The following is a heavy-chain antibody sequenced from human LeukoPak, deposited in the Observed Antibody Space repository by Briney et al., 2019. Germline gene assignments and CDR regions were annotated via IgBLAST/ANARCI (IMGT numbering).Heavy chain of an antibody. D-gene: IGHD3-3*01. CDR2: IYNSGRT. CDR1: GGYISSYY. CDR3: AKLESPYYYAMDV. J-gene: IGHJ6*02. Sequence: PSETLSLTCTVSGGYISSYYWSWIRQPPGKGLEWIAYIYNSGRTDYNPALKSRVTISIDTSKNQFSLKLSSVTAADSALYYCAKLESPYYYAMDVWGQGTTVTVSS. V-gene: IGHV4-59*01.